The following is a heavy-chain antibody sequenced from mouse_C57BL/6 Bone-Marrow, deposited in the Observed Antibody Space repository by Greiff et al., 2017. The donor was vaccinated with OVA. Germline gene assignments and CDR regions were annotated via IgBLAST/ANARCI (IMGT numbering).Heavy chain of an antibody. Sequence: EVQLQQSGPELVKPGASVKISCKASGYTFTDYYMNWVKQSHGKSLEWIGDINPNNGGTSYNQKFKGKATLTVDKSSSTAYMELRSLTSEDSAVYYCARGGVGVDYWGQGTTLTVSS. V-gene: IGHV1-26*01. CDR2: INPNNGGT. CDR3: ARGGVGVDY. D-gene: IGHD1-1*01. J-gene: IGHJ2*01. CDR1: GYTFTDYY.